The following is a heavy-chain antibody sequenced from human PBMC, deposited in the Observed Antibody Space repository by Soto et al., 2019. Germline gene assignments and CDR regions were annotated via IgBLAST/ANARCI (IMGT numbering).Heavy chain of an antibody. V-gene: IGHV4-34*01. D-gene: IGHD2-8*02. Sequence: SETLSLTCAVYGGSFRGYSWTWIRQPPGTGLERIGEINHTGSTNYNPSLKSRVTISVDTSKNQFSLKLTSVTAADTAEYYCARDKITGLFDFWGQGSLVSVSS. CDR3: ARDKITGLFDF. J-gene: IGHJ4*02. CDR1: GGSFRGYS. CDR2: INHTGST.